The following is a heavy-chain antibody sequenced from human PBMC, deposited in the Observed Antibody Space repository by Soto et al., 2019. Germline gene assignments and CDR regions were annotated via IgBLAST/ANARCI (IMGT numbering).Heavy chain of an antibody. Sequence: QVQLVESGGGVVQPGRSLRLSCAASGFTFSSYGMHWVRQAPGKGLEWVAVIWYDGSNKYYADSVKGRFTISRDNSKNTLYLQMNSLRAEDTAVYYCARVSKGVGATTTYYFDYWGQGTLVTVSS. V-gene: IGHV3-33*01. CDR1: GFTFSSYG. J-gene: IGHJ4*02. CDR3: ARVSKGVGATTTYYFDY. D-gene: IGHD1-26*01. CDR2: IWYDGSNK.